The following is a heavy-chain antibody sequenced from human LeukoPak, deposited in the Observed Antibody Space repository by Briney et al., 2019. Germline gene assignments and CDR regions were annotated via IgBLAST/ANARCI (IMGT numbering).Heavy chain of an antibody. J-gene: IGHJ5*02. CDR2: IWYDGSNK. V-gene: IGHV3-33*01. Sequence: PSGGSLRLSCAASGFTFSSYGMHWVRQAPGKGLEWVAVIWYDGSNKYYADSVKGRLTISRDNSKNTLYLQMNSLRAEDTAVYYCARSPGCSSTSCYSPGWFDPWGQGTLVTVSS. CDR3: ARSPGCSSTSCYSPGWFDP. D-gene: IGHD2-2*01. CDR1: GFTFSSYG.